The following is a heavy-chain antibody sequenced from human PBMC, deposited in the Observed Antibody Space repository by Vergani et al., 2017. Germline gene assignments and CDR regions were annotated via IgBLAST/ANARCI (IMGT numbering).Heavy chain of an antibody. J-gene: IGHJ3*02. CDR3: ARGIVVVMAFDI. V-gene: IGHV4-31*03. Sequence: QVPLQESGPGLVQPSQTLSLTCTIPGGSISCGGYYLNWIRQDPGKGLEWIGYIYYSGGTYYNPSLKRRVTISVDTSKNQFSLKLSSVTAADTAVYYCARGIVVVMAFDIWGQGTMVTVSS. CDR1: GGSISCGGYY. CDR2: IYYSGGT. D-gene: IGHD2-21*01.